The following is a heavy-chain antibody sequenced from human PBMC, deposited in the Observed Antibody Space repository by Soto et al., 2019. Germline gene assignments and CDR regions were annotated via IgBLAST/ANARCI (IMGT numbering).Heavy chain of an antibody. J-gene: IGHJ6*03. CDR3: ARVRELLLAYYYYMDV. D-gene: IGHD2-15*01. Sequence: ASVKVSCKASGYTFTSYGISWVRQAPGQGLEWMGWISAYNGNTNYAQKLQGRVTMTTDTSTSTAYMELRSLRSDDTAVYYCARVRELLLAYYYYMDVWGKGTTVTVSS. CDR2: ISAYNGNT. V-gene: IGHV1-18*01. CDR1: GYTFTSYG.